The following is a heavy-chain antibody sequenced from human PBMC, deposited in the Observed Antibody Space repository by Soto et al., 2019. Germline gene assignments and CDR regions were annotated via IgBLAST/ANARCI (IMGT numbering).Heavy chain of an antibody. CDR2: IIPVFDTT. V-gene: IGHV1-69*13. CDR3: ARAGDGSPLGWFDP. J-gene: IGHJ5*02. Sequence: SVKVYFKASGGPFNNYAISWVRQAPGQGLEWMGGIIPVFDTTNYAQKFQGRVTITADESTSTAYMELSSLRSEDTGIYYCARAGDGSPLGWFDPWGQGTLVTVSS. D-gene: IGHD3-16*01. CDR1: GGPFNNYA.